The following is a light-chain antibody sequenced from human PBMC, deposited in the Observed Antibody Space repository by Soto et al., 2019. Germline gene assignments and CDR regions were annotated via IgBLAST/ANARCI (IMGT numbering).Light chain of an antibody. J-gene: IGKJ1*01. V-gene: IGKV1-5*03. CDR1: QSISSW. CDR2: KAS. Sequence: DIQMTQSPSTLSASVGDRVTITCRASQSISSWLAWYQQKPGKAPKLLIYKASSLESGVPSRFSGSGSGTEFTLTISNLQPDDFATYYCQQYNSYWTFGQGTKVGIK. CDR3: QQYNSYWT.